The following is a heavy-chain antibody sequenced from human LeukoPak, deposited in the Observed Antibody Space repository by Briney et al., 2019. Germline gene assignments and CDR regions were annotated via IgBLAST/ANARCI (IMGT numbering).Heavy chain of an antibody. CDR2: INHSGST. CDR3: ARVRYYDSSGYQATPDDAFDI. V-gene: IGHV4-34*01. CDR1: GGSFSGYY. Sequence: SETLSLTCAVYGGSFSGYYWSWIRQPPGKGLEWIGEINHSGSTNYNPSLKSRVTISVDTSKNQFSLKLSSVTAADTAVYHCARVRYYDSSGYQATPDDAFDIWGQGTMVTVSS. J-gene: IGHJ3*02. D-gene: IGHD3-22*01.